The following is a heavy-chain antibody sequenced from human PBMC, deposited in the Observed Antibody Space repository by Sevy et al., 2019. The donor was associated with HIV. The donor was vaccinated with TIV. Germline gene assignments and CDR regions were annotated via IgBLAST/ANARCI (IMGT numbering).Heavy chain of an antibody. Sequence: GGSLRLSCAASGLKFSYYGMHWVRQAPGKGLEWVARILYDGINKDYADSVKGRFTISRDNSKNTLYLQMSSLRVEDTAVYYCATGRDYGSGSYDYWGQRSLVTVSS. CDR1: GLKFSYYG. J-gene: IGHJ4*02. V-gene: IGHV3-33*05. CDR3: ATGRDYGSGSYDY. CDR2: ILYDGINK. D-gene: IGHD3-10*01.